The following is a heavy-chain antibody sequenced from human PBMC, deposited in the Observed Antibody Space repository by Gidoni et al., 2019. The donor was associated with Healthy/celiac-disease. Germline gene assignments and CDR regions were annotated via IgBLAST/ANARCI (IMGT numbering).Heavy chain of an antibody. D-gene: IGHD3-22*01. V-gene: IGHV4-34*01. CDR2: INYSGST. Sequence: QVQLQQWGAGLLKPSETLSLTCAVYGGSCSGHYWSWIRQPPGQGLEWVGEINYSGSTNYKPSLKSRTTISVDTSKNQFSLKLSSVTAADTAVDYCARYRKGGYYVLAPGVYYYGMDVWGQVTTVTFSS. CDR1: GGSCSGHY. CDR3: ARYRKGGYYVLAPGVYYYGMDV. J-gene: IGHJ6*02.